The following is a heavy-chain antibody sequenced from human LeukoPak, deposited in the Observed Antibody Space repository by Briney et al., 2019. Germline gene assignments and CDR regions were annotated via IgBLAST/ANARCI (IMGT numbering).Heavy chain of an antibody. V-gene: IGHV1-18*04. J-gene: IGHJ4*02. D-gene: IGHD5-12*01. CDR3: ARDRDTGYDCGY. CDR1: GYSFTNYG. Sequence: APVKVSCKASGYSFTNYGISWVRQAPGQGLEWMGWLNTYSGNTNYAQKFQGRVTMTTDTSTSTVFMEMRSLRSDDTAVYFCARDRDTGYDCGYWGQGTLVTVSS. CDR2: LNTYSGNT.